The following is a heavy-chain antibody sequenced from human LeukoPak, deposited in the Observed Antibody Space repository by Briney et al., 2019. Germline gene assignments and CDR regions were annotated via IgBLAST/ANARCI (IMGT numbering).Heavy chain of an antibody. Sequence: GGSLRLSCAASGFTFSSYWMSWVRQAPGKGLEWAANIKQDGSEKYYVDSVKGRFTISRDNAKNSLYLQMNSLRAEDTAVYYCARGSKPRYGSGTNFDYWGQGTLVTVSS. J-gene: IGHJ4*02. V-gene: IGHV3-7*05. CDR3: ARGSKPRYGSGTNFDY. CDR1: GFTFSSYW. D-gene: IGHD6-25*01. CDR2: IKQDGSEK.